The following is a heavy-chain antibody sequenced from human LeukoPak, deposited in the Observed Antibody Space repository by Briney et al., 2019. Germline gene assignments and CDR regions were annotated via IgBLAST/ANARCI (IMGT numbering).Heavy chain of an antibody. V-gene: IGHV4-31*03. Sequence: PSETLSLTCSVSGGSIRDYYWSWIRQHPGKGLEWIGYICYSGSTYYNPSLKSRVTISVDTSKNQFSLKLSSVTAADTAVYYCARSLTRELDYWGQGTLVTVSS. D-gene: IGHD1-26*01. CDR3: ARSLTRELDY. CDR1: GGSIRDYY. CDR2: ICYSGST. J-gene: IGHJ4*02.